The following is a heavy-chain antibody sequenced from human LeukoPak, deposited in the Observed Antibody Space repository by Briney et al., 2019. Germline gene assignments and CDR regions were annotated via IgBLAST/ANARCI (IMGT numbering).Heavy chain of an antibody. CDR2: IYYSGSS. CDR1: GASISSYY. J-gene: IGHJ4*02. D-gene: IGHD5-24*01. V-gene: IGHV4-59*01. CDR3: ARYPFDGYNYYFDY. Sequence: PSETLSLTCTVSGASISSYYWSWIRQPPGKELEWIGYIYYSGSSNYNPSLKSRVTISVDTSKNQFSLKLSSVTAADTAVYYCARYPFDGYNYYFDYWGQGTLVTVSS.